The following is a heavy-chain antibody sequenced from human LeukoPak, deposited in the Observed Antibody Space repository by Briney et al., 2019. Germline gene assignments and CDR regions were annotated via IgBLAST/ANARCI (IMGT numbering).Heavy chain of an antibody. V-gene: IGHV3-73*01. J-gene: IGHJ4*02. CDR3: ARESGSYFDF. CDR1: GFTFSGSS. D-gene: IGHD1-26*01. CDR2: IRSKANSYAT. Sequence: GGSLRLSCAASGFTFSGSSMHWVRQASGKGLEWVGRIRSKANSYATAYVASVKGRFTISRDDSENTAYLQMNSLKTEDTAVYYCARESGSYFDFWGQGTLVTVSS.